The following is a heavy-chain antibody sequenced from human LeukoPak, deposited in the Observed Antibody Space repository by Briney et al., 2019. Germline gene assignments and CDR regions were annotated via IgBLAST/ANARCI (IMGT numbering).Heavy chain of an antibody. CDR1: GGSISSGGYY. V-gene: IGHV4-31*03. CDR3: ARAPVVTDYYYYYGMDV. J-gene: IGHJ6*02. CDR2: IYYSGST. D-gene: IGHD2-21*02. Sequence: SETLSLTCSVSGGSISSGGYYWSWIRQHPGKGLEWIGYIYYSGSTYYHPSLKSRVTISVDTSKNQFSLKLSSVTAADTAVYYCARAPVVTDYYYYYGMDVWGQGTTVTVSS.